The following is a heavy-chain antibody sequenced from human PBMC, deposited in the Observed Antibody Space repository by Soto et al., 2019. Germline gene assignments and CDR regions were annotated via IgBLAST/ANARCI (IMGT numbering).Heavy chain of an antibody. CDR2: MSPNSGNT. CDR3: ARMATSGTLNWFDP. V-gene: IGHV1-8*01. Sequence: VKVSCKASGYTFGNNDISWVRQATGQGLEWMGWMSPNSGNTGYAQKFQGRVTMTRNTSMTTAYLELSSLRSDDTAIYYCARMATSGTLNWFDPWGQGTLVTVSS. CDR1: GYTFGNND. J-gene: IGHJ5*02.